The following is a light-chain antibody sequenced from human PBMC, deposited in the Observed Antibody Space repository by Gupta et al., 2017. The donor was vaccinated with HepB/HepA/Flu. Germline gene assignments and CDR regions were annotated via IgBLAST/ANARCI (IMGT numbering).Light chain of an antibody. Sequence: QSALTQPASVPESPGQSITISCTGSSSDIGSDNYVSWYQQHPGKAPKLIIFDVTNRPSGLSDRFSGSKSGNTASLTISGLQAEDEADYYCSSFTTSSTWVFGGGTKLTVL. J-gene: IGLJ3*02. V-gene: IGLV2-14*01. CDR3: SSFTTSSTWV. CDR2: DVT. CDR1: SSDIGSDNY.